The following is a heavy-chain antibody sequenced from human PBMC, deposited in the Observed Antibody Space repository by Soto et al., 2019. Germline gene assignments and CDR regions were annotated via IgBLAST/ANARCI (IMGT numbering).Heavy chain of an antibody. J-gene: IGHJ4*02. CDR2: IYSGGST. CDR3: AREYSSITGTFDY. V-gene: IGHV3-53*01. D-gene: IGHD1-7*01. Sequence: GSLRLSCAASGFTVRSNYMSWVRQAPGKGLEWVSAIYSGGSTYYADSVKGRFTISRDNSKNTLYLQMNSLRAEDTAVYYCAREYSSITGTFDYWGQGTLVTVSS. CDR1: GFTVRSNY.